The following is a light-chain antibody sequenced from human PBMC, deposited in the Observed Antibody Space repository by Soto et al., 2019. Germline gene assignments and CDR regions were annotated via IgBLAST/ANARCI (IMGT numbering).Light chain of an antibody. CDR3: QQYNNWPPWT. Sequence: EIAVTQAPATLSLSPAARATLSCRASQSVSSNLAWYQQKPGQAPRLLIYGASTRATGIPARFSGSGSGTEFTLTISSLQSEDFAVYYCQQYNNWPPWTFGQGTKVDIK. V-gene: IGKV3-15*01. J-gene: IGKJ1*01. CDR1: QSVSSN. CDR2: GAS.